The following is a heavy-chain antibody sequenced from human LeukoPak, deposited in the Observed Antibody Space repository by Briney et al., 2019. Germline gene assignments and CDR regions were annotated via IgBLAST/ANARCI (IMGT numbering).Heavy chain of an antibody. J-gene: IGHJ4*02. V-gene: IGHV1-18*01. Sequence: ASVNVSFKSSGYTFTIYGISWVRQAPGQGLEWMGWISAYNGNTNYAQKLQGRVAMTTDTSTSTAYMELRSLRSDDTAVYYCARYSGSYLFDYWGQGTLVTVSS. CDR3: ARYSGSYLFDY. D-gene: IGHD1-26*01. CDR1: GYTFTIYG. CDR2: ISAYNGNT.